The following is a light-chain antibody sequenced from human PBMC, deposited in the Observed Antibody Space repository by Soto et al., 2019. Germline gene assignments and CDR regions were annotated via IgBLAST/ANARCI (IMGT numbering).Light chain of an antibody. CDR1: QSISSSY. V-gene: IGKV3-20*01. CDR2: GAS. Sequence: EIVLTQSPGTLSLSPGERATLSSRASQSISSSYLAWYQQKPGQAPRLLIFGASIRATGIPDRFSGSGSGTDFTLTISRLEPEDFAVYYCQQYGSSPITFGQGARLDMK. J-gene: IGKJ5*01. CDR3: QQYGSSPIT.